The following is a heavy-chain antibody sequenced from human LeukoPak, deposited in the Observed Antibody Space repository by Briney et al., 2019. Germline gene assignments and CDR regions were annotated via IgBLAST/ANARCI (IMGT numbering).Heavy chain of an antibody. CDR1: GGSISSSSYY. Sequence: SETLSLTXTVSGGSISSSSYYWGCIRQPPGKGLEWIGSIYYSGSTYYNLSLKSRVTISVDTSKNQFSLKLSSVTAADTAVYYCASQSGSYYPHYFDYWGQGTLVTVSS. J-gene: IGHJ4*02. CDR3: ASQSGSYYPHYFDY. V-gene: IGHV4-39*01. D-gene: IGHD1-26*01. CDR2: IYYSGST.